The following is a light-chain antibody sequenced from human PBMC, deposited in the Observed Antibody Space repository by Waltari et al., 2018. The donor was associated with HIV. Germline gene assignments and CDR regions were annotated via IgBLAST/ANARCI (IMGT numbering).Light chain of an antibody. CDR2: WAS. Sequence: DIVMTQSPDSLPVSLGARATINCKSSQGLWHTSMRRHYLAWYQQRPGQPPKLLIAWASTRESGVPDRFSGSGSGTDFTLAISSLQPEDVAVYYCQQYYDTPYTFGQGTKLEI. V-gene: IGKV4-1*01. CDR1: QGLWHTSMRRHY. J-gene: IGKJ2*01. CDR3: QQYYDTPYT.